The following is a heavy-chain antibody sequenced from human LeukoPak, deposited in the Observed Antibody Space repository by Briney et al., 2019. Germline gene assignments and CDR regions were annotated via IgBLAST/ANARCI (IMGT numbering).Heavy chain of an antibody. CDR1: GGSISSYY. J-gene: IGHJ5*02. D-gene: IGHD2-21*01. V-gene: IGHV4-59*01. CDR3: ARGEGGAGSFDP. Sequence: SETLSLTCTVSGGSISSYYWSWIRQPPGKGLEWIGYIYYSGSTNYNPSLKSRVTISVDTSKNQFSLKLSSVTAADTAVYYCARGEGGAGSFDPWGQGTLVTVSS. CDR2: IYYSGST.